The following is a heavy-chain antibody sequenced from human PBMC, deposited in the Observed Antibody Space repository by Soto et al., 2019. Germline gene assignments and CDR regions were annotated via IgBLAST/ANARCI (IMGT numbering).Heavy chain of an antibody. CDR2: FDPEDGET. CDR1: GYTLTELS. CDR3: ATAPFRDGYIYDEFDY. V-gene: IGHV1-24*01. Sequence: GASVKVSCKVSGYTLTELSMHWVRQAPGKGLEWMGGFDPEDGETIYAQKFQGRVTMTEDTSTDTAYMELSSLRSEDTAVYYCATAPFRDGYIYDEFDYWGQGTLVTVSS. J-gene: IGHJ4*02. D-gene: IGHD5-12*01.